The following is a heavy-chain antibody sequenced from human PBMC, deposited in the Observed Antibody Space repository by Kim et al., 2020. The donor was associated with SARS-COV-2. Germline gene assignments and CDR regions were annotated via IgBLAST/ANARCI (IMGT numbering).Heavy chain of an antibody. CDR1: GYTFGDYA. CDR3: TRDLGAARTPPDY. V-gene: IGHV3-49*04. Sequence: GGSLRLSCTASGYTFGDYAMSWVRQAPGKGLEWVGFIRSKAYGGTTEYDASVKGRFTISRDDSKSIAYLQMNSLKTEYTAVYYCTRDLGAARTPPDYWGQGTLVTVSA. J-gene: IGHJ4*02. D-gene: IGHD3-10*01. CDR2: IRSKAYGGTT.